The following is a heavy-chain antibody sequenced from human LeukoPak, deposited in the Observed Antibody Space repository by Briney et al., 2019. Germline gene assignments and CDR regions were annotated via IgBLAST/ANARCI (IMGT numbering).Heavy chain of an antibody. J-gene: IGHJ4*02. D-gene: IGHD6-13*01. CDR1: GGSISSSSYY. CDR3: ARRAAGTFDY. CDR2: IYYSGST. Sequence: ASETLSLTCTVSGGSISSSSYYWGWIRQPPGKGLEWIGSIYYSGSTYYNPSLKSRVSISIDTSKNQFSLNLSSVTAADTAVYYCARRAAGTFDYWGQGTLVTVSS. V-gene: IGHV4-39*01.